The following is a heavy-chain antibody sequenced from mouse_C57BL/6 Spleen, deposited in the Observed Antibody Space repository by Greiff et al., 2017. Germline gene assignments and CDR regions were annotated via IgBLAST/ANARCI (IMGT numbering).Heavy chain of an antibody. V-gene: IGHV1-19*01. CDR2: INPYNGGT. CDR1: GYTFTDYY. Sequence: EVQLQQSGPVLVKPGASVKMSCKASGYTFTDYYMNWVKQSHGKSLEWIGVINPYNGGTSYNQKFKGKATLTVDKSSSTAYMELNSLTSEDSAVYYCARDGSSNYYAMDYWGQGTSVTVSS. CDR3: ARDGSSNYYAMDY. D-gene: IGHD1-1*01. J-gene: IGHJ4*01.